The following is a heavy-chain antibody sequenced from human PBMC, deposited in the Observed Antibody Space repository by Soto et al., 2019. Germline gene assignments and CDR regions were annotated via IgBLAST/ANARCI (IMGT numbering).Heavy chain of an antibody. J-gene: IGHJ5*02. CDR1: GFTFSSYA. CDR2: ISGSGGST. Sequence: GGSLRLSCAASGFTFSSYAMSWVRQAPGKGLEWVSAISGSGGSTYYADSVKGRFTISRDNSKNTLYLQMNSLRAEDTAVYYCAKFGAILWFGSDNWFDPWGQGTLVTVSS. D-gene: IGHD3-10*01. CDR3: AKFGAILWFGSDNWFDP. V-gene: IGHV3-23*01.